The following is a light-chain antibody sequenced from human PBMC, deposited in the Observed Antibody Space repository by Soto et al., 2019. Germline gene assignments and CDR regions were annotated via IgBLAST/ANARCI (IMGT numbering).Light chain of an antibody. CDR2: EVT. CDR1: SSDVGGYNY. CDR3: SSHTSSNTRV. J-gene: IGLJ1*01. Sequence: QSVLTQPASVSGSPGQSITISCTGTSSDVGGYNYVSWYQQHPGNAPKLIIYEVTNRPSGISYRFSGSKSGNTASLTISGLQAEDEADYYCSSHTSSNTRVFGTGTKVTVL. V-gene: IGLV2-14*01.